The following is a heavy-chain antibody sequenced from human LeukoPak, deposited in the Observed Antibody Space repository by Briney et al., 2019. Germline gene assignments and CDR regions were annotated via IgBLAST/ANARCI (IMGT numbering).Heavy chain of an antibody. Sequence: GGSLRLSCAASGFTVSSNYMSWVRQAPGKGLERVSVIYSGGSTYYADSVKGRFTISRDNSKNTLYLQMNSLRAEDTAVYYCAREGYYDFWSGYYSFDYWGQGTLVTVSS. D-gene: IGHD3-3*01. V-gene: IGHV3-66*01. J-gene: IGHJ4*02. CDR2: IYSGGST. CDR1: GFTVSSNY. CDR3: AREGYYDFWSGYYSFDY.